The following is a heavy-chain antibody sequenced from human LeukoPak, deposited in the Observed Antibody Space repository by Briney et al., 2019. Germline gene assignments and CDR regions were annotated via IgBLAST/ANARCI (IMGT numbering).Heavy chain of an antibody. J-gene: IGHJ4*02. Sequence: GASVKVSCKASGGTFSSYAISWVRQAPGQGLEWMGGVIPIFGTANYAQKFQGRVTITADESTSTAYMELSSLRSEDTAVYYCARDREGMLVYWGQGTLVTVSS. CDR3: ARDREGMLVY. CDR2: VIPIFGTA. V-gene: IGHV1-69*13. CDR1: GGTFSSYA.